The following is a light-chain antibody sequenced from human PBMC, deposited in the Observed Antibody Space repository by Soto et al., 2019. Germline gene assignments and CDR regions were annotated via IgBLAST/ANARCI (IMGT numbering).Light chain of an antibody. V-gene: IGLV2-14*01. J-gene: IGLJ2*01. CDR3: SSYTRTNTVV. Sequence: QSVLTQPASVSGSPGQSITISCTGTSSDVGGYKYVSWYQQQPGKAPKLMIYDVSDRPSGVSNRFSGSKSGNTASLTISGLQAEDEADYYCSSYTRTNTVVFGGGTQLTVL. CDR1: SSDVGGYKY. CDR2: DVS.